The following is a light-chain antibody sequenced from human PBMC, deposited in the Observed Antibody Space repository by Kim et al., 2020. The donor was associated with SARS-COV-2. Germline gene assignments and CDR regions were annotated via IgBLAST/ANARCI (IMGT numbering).Light chain of an antibody. Sequence: EIVLTQSPGTLSLSPGERATLSCRASQSVSSSYLAWYQQKPGQAPRLLIYGASSRATVIPDRFSGSGSGTDFTLTISRLEPEDFAVYSCQQYGSSPPVTFGPGTKVDIK. CDR2: GAS. J-gene: IGKJ3*01. V-gene: IGKV3-20*01. CDR3: QQYGSSPPVT. CDR1: QSVSSSY.